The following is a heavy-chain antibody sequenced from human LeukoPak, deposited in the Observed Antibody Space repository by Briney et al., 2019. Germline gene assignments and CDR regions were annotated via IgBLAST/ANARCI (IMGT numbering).Heavy chain of an antibody. V-gene: IGHV3-48*01. CDR3: ARRQSLGWPFDY. CDR2: ISSSSSTI. D-gene: IGHD6-19*01. J-gene: IGHJ4*02. CDR1: GYTFSSAW. Sequence: GGSLRLSCAGTGYTFSSAWMHWVRQAPGKGLEWVSYISSSSSTIYYADSVKGRFTISRDNAKNSLYLQMNSLRAEDTAVYYCARRQSLGWPFDYWGQGTLVTVSS.